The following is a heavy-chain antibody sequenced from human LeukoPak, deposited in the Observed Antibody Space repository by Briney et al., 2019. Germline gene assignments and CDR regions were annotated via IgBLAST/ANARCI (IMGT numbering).Heavy chain of an antibody. CDR3: VRETTTEYYDSSGYYRQTEVFDA. V-gene: IGHV4-61*08. CDR2: VYYSGRT. CDR1: DDSVRSDAYY. Sequence: PSETLSLTCSVSDDSVRSDAYYWGWFRQPPGKGLEWIGFVYYSGRTNYNASLKSRVTMSVDTSKNQFSLMLRSVTVADTAVYYCVRETTTEYYDSSGYYRQTEVFDAWGQGTMVTVSS. J-gene: IGHJ3*01. D-gene: IGHD3-22*01.